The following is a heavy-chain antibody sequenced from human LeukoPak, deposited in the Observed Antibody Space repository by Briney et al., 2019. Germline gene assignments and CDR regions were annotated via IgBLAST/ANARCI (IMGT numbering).Heavy chain of an antibody. V-gene: IGHV1-69*10. J-gene: IGHJ6*02. CDR2: IIPILGIA. CDR3: ARDPDCGGDCYPLGSKGMDV. CDR1: GGTFSSYT. D-gene: IGHD2-21*02. Sequence: ASVKVSYKASGGTFSSYTISWVRQAPGQGLEWMGGIIPILGIANYAQKFQGRVTITADKSTSTAYMELSSLRSEDTAVYYCARDPDCGGDCYPLGSKGMDVWGQGTTVTVSS.